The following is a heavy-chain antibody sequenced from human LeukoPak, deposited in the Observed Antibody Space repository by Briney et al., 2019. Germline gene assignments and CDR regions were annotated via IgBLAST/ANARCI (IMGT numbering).Heavy chain of an antibody. CDR2: IYYSGST. D-gene: IGHD6-13*01. V-gene: IGHV4-59*01. Sequence: SETLSLTCTVSGGSISSYYWSWIRQPPGKGLEWIGYIYYSGSTNYNPSLKSRVTISVDTSKNQFSMKLSSVTAADTAVYYCARTYSSSWYSAFDIWGQGTMVTVSS. CDR3: ARTYSSSWYSAFDI. CDR1: GGSISSYY. J-gene: IGHJ3*02.